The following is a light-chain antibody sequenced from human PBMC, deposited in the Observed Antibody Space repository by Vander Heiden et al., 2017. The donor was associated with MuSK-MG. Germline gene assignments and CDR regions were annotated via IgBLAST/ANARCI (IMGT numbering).Light chain of an antibody. CDR3: QACDSTTPFV. V-gene: IGLV3-1*01. CDR1: KLGDNY. CDR2: QDN. Sequence: SYELTQPPSVSVSPGQTATITCSGDKLGDNYASWYQQRPGQSPVLVLYQDNKRPSGIPGRFSGSNSGNTATLTISGTQAMDEADYYCQACDSTTPFVFGTGTKVTVL. J-gene: IGLJ1*01.